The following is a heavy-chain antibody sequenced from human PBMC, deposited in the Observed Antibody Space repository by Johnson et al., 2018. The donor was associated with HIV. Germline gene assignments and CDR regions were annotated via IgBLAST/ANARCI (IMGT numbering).Heavy chain of an antibody. J-gene: IGHJ3*02. CDR3: ARSRQVGTPDAFDI. D-gene: IGHD1-14*01. Sequence: QVQLVESGGGVVQPGRSLRLSCAASGFTFTNYAMYWVRQAPGKGLEWVALISYDGSNKYYADSVKGRFTISRDNSKNTLYLQMNSLRADDTAVYYCARSRQVGTPDAFDIWGQGTMVTVSS. V-gene: IGHV3-30-3*01. CDR1: GFTFTNYA. CDR2: ISYDGSNK.